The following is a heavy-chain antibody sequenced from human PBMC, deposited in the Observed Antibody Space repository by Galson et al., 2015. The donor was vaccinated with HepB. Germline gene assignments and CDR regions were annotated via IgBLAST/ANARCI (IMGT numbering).Heavy chain of an antibody. V-gene: IGHV3-33*01. D-gene: IGHD1-1*01. Sequence: SLRLSCAASGFIFRDFGIHWVRQAPGKGLEWVVGIWADGSHQNYADSVKGRFTISRDNSKNVVYLQMNRLRDGDTGLYYCTREAHVTVQAFDHWGQGALVTVSS. J-gene: IGHJ4*02. CDR3: TREAHVTVQAFDH. CDR1: GFIFRDFG. CDR2: IWADGSHQ.